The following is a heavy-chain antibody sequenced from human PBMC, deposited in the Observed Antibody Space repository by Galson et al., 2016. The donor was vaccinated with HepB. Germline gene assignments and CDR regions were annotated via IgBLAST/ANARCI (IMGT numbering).Heavy chain of an antibody. Sequence: SLRLSCAASGLSFSDYNMHWVRQAPGKGLEWVALIWYDGGNKYYADPVKGRFTISRDNSNNTLYLQMSSLRVDDTAVYYCARDRGIRGLISAMDIWGQGTTVTVSS. CDR2: IWYDGGNK. CDR3: ARDRGIRGLISAMDI. CDR1: GLSFSDYN. V-gene: IGHV3-33*01. J-gene: IGHJ6*02. D-gene: IGHD3-10*01.